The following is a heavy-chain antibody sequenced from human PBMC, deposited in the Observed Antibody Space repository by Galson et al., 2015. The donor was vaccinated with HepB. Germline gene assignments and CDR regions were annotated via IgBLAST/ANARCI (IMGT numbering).Heavy chain of an antibody. D-gene: IGHD3-22*01. CDR3: ARGHYYDSSGYPYWYFDL. CDR2: IYYSGST. J-gene: IGHJ2*01. V-gene: IGHV4-59*01. Sequence: SETLSLTCTVSGGSISSYYWSWIRQPPGKGLEWIGYIYYSGSTNYNPSLKSRVTISVGTSKNQFSLKLSSVTAADTAVYYCARGHYYDSSGYPYWYFDLWGRGTLVTVSS. CDR1: GGSISSYY.